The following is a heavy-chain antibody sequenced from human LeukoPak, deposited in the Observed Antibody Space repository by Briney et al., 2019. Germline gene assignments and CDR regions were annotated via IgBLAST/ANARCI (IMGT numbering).Heavy chain of an antibody. CDR2: INSNSGGT. V-gene: IGHV1-2*02. CDR3: ARLPLQWVGARTLIDC. Sequence: ASVKVSCKASGYTFAGYYLHWVRQAPGPGLEWMGWINSNSGGTHYLEKFQDRVAMTRDTSISTAYMELSRLRSDDTAVYYCARLPLQWVGARTLIDCWGQGTLVTVSS. D-gene: IGHD1-14*01. J-gene: IGHJ4*02. CDR1: GYTFAGYY.